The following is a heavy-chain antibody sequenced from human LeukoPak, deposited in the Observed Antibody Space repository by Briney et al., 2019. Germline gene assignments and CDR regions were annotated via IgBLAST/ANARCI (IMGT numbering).Heavy chain of an antibody. CDR3: ATDYLVY. CDR1: GFTFSSYA. CDR2: IKQDGSEK. J-gene: IGHJ4*02. V-gene: IGHV3-7*01. Sequence: GGSLRLSCVASGFTFSSYAMSWVRQAPGKGLEWVANIKQDGSEKYYVDSVKGRFTISRDNAKNSLYLQMNSLRVEDTAVYYCATDYLVYWGQGTLVTVSS.